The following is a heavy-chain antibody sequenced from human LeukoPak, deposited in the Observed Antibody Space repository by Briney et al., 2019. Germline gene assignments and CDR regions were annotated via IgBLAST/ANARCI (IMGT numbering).Heavy chain of an antibody. Sequence: SDTLSLTCTVSGGSIGSHYWSWIRQPPGSGLEWIGYVFYSGTTNYNPSLKSRVTISVDTSKNQFSLKLSSVTAADTAVYYCARDYYDRRGEAFDIWGLGTMVTVSS. V-gene: IGHV4-59*11. D-gene: IGHD3-22*01. CDR2: VFYSGTT. J-gene: IGHJ3*02. CDR1: GGSIGSHY. CDR3: ARDYYDRRGEAFDI.